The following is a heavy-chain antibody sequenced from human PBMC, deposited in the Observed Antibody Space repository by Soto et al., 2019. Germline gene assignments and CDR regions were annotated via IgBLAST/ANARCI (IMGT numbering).Heavy chain of an antibody. D-gene: IGHD3-10*02. CDR1: GYSLTGYY. V-gene: IGHV1-46*01. J-gene: IGHJ4*02. CDR2: TNPRDGNT. Sequence: ASVKVSCKASGYSLTGYYMHWVRRAPGQGLEWMGITNPRDGNTSYAQRFQGRVTMTSDTSTSTVYMEMSSLRSDDTAMYFCARSYVTSRPIDFWGQGTMVTVYS. CDR3: ARSYVTSRPIDF.